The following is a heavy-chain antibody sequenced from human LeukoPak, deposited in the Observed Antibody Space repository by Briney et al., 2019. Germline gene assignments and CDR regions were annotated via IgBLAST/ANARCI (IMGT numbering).Heavy chain of an antibody. CDR2: ISAYNGNT. J-gene: IGHJ6*03. D-gene: IGHD3-3*01. CDR3: ARVGETYYDFWQFMDV. CDR1: GYTFTSYG. V-gene: IGHV1-18*01. Sequence: GASVKVSCKGSGYTFTSYGISWVRQAPGQGLEWMGWISAYNGNTNYAQKLQGRVTMTTDTSTSTAYMELRSLRSDDTAVYYCARVGETYYDFWQFMDVWGKGTTVTVSS.